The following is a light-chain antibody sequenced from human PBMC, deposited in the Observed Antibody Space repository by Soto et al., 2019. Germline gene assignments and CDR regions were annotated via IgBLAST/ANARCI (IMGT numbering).Light chain of an antibody. Sequence: DIQMTQSPSSLSASVGDRVTITCRATQGISNYLAWYQQKPGKVPKLLIYAASTLQSGVPSRFGGSGSGTDFTLTISSLQPEDVATYYCQKYDSALGTFGQGTKVDIK. CDR3: QKYDSALGT. V-gene: IGKV1-27*01. J-gene: IGKJ1*01. CDR1: QGISNY. CDR2: AAS.